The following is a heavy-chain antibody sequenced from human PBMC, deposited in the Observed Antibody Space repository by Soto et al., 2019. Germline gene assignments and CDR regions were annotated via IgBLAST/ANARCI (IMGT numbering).Heavy chain of an antibody. V-gene: IGHV1-69*12. Sequence: QVQLVQSGAEVKKPGSSVKVSSKASRGTFSSYAIRWVRQAPGQGLEWMGGIIPIFGTANYAQKFQGRVTITADESTSTAYMEPSSLRSEDTAVYYCARIEDTAMVTTVPYYCYGMDVWGQGTTVTVSS. CDR2: IIPIFGTA. J-gene: IGHJ6*02. CDR3: ARIEDTAMVTTVPYYCYGMDV. D-gene: IGHD5-18*01. CDR1: RGTFSSYA.